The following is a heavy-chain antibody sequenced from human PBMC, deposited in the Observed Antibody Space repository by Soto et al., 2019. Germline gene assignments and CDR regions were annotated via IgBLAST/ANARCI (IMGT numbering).Heavy chain of an antibody. V-gene: IGHV4-61*01. J-gene: IGHJ4*01. CDR1: GASLSSGRDY. CDR3: ARISYWVKDY. Sequence: TXGSLALTCTVSGASLSSGRDYGSWIRQPPGKGLEWIGYFYYTGTTKYNPSLESRVTISADTSKNQFSLNLTSVTAADTAVYYCARISYWVKDYWGHGALVTVSS. CDR2: FYYTGTT. D-gene: IGHD2-8*02.